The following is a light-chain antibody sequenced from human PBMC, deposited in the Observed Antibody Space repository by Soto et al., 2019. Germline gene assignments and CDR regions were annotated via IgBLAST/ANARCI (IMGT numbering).Light chain of an antibody. J-gene: IGLJ1*01. CDR3: SSYAGSNNPLYV. CDR1: SSDVGGYNY. CDR2: EVT. Sequence: QSVLTQPPSASGSPGQSVTISCTGTSSDVGGYNYVSWYQQHPGKAPKLMIYEVTKRPSGVPDRFSGSKSGNTASLTVSGLQAKDEADYYCSSYAGSNNPLYVFGTGTQVTVL. V-gene: IGLV2-8*01.